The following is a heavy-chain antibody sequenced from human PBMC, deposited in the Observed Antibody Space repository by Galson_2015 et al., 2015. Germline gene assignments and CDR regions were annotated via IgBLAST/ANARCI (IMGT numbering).Heavy chain of an antibody. D-gene: IGHD3-9*01. CDR2: ISSSSSYI. CDR3: ARDSFDWFEDGANWFDP. V-gene: IGHV3-21*01. CDR1: GFTFSSYS. Sequence: SLRLSCAASGFTFSSYSMNWVRQAPGKGLEWVSSISSSSSYIYYADSVKGRFTISRDNAKNSLYLQMNSLRAEDTAVYYCARDSFDWFEDGANWFDPWGQGTLVTVSS. J-gene: IGHJ5*02.